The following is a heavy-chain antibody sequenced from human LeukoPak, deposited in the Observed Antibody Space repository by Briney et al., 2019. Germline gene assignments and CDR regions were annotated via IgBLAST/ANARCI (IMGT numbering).Heavy chain of an antibody. CDR2: ISYDGSNK. CDR3: ARGVIVVVAGNLDY. Sequence: GRSLRLSCAASGFTFSSYGIHWVRQAPGKGLERVAVISYDGSNKYYADSVKGRFTISRDNSKNTLYLQMNSLRAEDTAVYYCARGVIVVVAGNLDYWGQGTLVTVSS. CDR1: GFTFSSYG. J-gene: IGHJ4*02. D-gene: IGHD2-15*01. V-gene: IGHV3-30*03.